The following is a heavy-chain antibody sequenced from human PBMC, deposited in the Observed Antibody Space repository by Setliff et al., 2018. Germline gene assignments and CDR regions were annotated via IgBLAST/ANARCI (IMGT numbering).Heavy chain of an antibody. V-gene: IGHV4-4*02. CDR1: GDSISSSNW. Sequence: SETLSLTCAVSGDSISSSNWWNWVRQPPGKGLEWIGEIYHSGSTKYNPSLKSRVTISVDKSKNQFSLKLSSVTAADTAVYYCARSSYSGSYLNVWGQGTTVTVAS. J-gene: IGHJ6*02. CDR3: ARSSYSGSYLNV. D-gene: IGHD1-26*01. CDR2: IYHSGST.